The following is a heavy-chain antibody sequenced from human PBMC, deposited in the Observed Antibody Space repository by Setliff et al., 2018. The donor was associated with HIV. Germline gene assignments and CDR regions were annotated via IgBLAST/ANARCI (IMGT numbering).Heavy chain of an antibody. CDR1: GASLSSNT. D-gene: IGHD3-3*02. CDR3: SRVGTSTNWFGP. CDR2: IYNSVTT. V-gene: IGHV4-59*01. Sequence: SETLSLTCIVYGASLSSNTWSWIRQAQGKGLQWMGFIYNSVTTNYNPSLKSRVTISLDTSKNQFSLKLTSVTAAYTAVYYCSRVGTSTNWFGPWGQGTLVTVSS. J-gene: IGHJ5*02.